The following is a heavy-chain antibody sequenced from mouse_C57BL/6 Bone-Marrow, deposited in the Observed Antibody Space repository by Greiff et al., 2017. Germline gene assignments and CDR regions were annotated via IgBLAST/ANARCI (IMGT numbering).Heavy chain of an antibody. Sequence: QVQLQQPGTELVKPGASVKLSCKASGYTFTSYWMHWVKQRPGQGLEWIGNINPSNGGTNYNEKFKSKAALTVDKSSSTAYMQLSSLTSEDSAVYYCARNGSSSYYFDYWGQGTTLTVSS. CDR2: INPSNGGT. CDR3: ARNGSSSYYFDY. CDR1: GYTFTSYW. J-gene: IGHJ2*01. V-gene: IGHV1-53*01. D-gene: IGHD1-1*01.